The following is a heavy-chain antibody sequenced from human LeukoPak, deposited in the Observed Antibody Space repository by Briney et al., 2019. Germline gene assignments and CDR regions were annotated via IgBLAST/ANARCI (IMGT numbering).Heavy chain of an antibody. CDR1: GGSISSGSYY. D-gene: IGHD2/OR15-2a*01. J-gene: IGHJ6*03. Sequence: SETLSLTCTVSGGSISSGSYYWSWVRQPAGKGLEWIGRIYTSGRTDYNPSLTGRVTILLDMSKNLFSLKLSSVTAADTAVYYCAGHSTPYNYYYMDVWGKGTTVTIAS. CDR2: IYTSGRT. V-gene: IGHV4-61*02. CDR3: AGHSTPYNYYYMDV.